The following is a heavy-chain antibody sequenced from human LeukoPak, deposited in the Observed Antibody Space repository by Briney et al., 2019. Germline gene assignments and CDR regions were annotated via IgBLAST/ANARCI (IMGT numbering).Heavy chain of an antibody. CDR3: ARGLSGGGKPQFYA. V-gene: IGHV1-2*02. CDR2: IRVKTADT. J-gene: IGHJ5*02. D-gene: IGHD3-16*01. Sequence: ASVKVSFKASGYSFTGYFIHWLRQAPGQGLEGVGWIRVKTADTTYAQTFQGRVTVTRDTTISTASMELSRLTSDDTARYFCARGLSGGGKPQFYACGQGALVTVSS. CDR1: GYSFTGYF.